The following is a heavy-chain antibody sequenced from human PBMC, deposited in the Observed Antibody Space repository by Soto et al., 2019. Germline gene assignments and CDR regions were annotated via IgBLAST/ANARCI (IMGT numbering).Heavy chain of an antibody. J-gene: IGHJ6*02. CDR2: ISYDGSNK. CDR3: ARDAWLPPHMDV. V-gene: IGHV3-30-3*01. D-gene: IGHD6-19*01. Sequence: QVQLVESGGGVVQPGRSLRLSCAASGFTFSSYAMHWVRQAPGKGLEWVAVISYDGSNKYYADSVKGRFTISRDNSKNTLYLQMNSLRAEDTAVYYCARDAWLPPHMDVWGQGTTVTVSS. CDR1: GFTFSSYA.